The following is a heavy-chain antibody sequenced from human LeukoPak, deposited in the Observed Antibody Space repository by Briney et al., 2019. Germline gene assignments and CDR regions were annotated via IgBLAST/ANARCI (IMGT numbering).Heavy chain of an antibody. J-gene: IGHJ4*02. V-gene: IGHV3-21*01. CDR2: ISPSSTYI. CDR1: GLTVSSNY. CDR3: VRHRSASDY. Sequence: GSLRLSCAASGLTVSSNYMSWVRQAPGKGLGWVSSISPSSTYIYYADSLKGRITISRDNAKNSLYLQMNSLRAEDTAVYYCVRHRSASDYWGQGALVTVSS. D-gene: IGHD3-10*01.